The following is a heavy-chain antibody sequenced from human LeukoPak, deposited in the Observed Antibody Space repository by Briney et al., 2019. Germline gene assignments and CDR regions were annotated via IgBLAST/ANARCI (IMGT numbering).Heavy chain of an antibody. CDR3: ARVLGSSWYSYFQH. CDR1: GFTFSDYY. D-gene: IGHD6-13*01. Sequence: PGGSLRLSCAASGFTFSDYYMSWIRQAPGKGLEWVPYISSSGSTIYYADSVKGRFTISRDNAKNSLYLQMNSLRAEDTAVYYCARVLGSSWYSYFQHWGQGTLVTVSS. CDR2: ISSSGSTI. V-gene: IGHV3-11*01. J-gene: IGHJ1*01.